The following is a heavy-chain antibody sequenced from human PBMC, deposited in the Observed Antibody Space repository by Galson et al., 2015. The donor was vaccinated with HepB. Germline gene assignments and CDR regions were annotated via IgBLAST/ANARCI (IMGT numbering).Heavy chain of an antibody. CDR2: IIPIFGTA. Sequence: SVKVSCKASGGTFSSYAISWVRQAPGQGLEWMGGIIPIFGTANYAQKFQGRVTITADESTSTAYMELSSLRSEDTAVYYCARERGGKICSSTSCLSYNWFDPWGQGTLVTVSS. D-gene: IGHD2-2*01. CDR3: ARERGGKICSSTSCLSYNWFDP. CDR1: GGTFSSYA. J-gene: IGHJ5*02. V-gene: IGHV1-69*13.